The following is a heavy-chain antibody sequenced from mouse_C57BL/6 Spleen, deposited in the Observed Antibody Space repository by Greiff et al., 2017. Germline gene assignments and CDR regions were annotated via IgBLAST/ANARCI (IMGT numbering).Heavy chain of an antibody. CDR3: ARTANWDAMDY. V-gene: IGHV1-4*01. J-gene: IGHJ4*01. CDR2: INPSSGYT. CDR1: GYTFTSYT. Sequence: VQLQQSGAELARPGASVKMSCKASGYTFTSYTMHWVKQRPGQGLEWIGYINPSSGYTKYNQKFTDTATLTADKSSSTAYMQLSSLTSEDSAVYYCARTANWDAMDYWGQGTSVTVSS. D-gene: IGHD4-1*01.